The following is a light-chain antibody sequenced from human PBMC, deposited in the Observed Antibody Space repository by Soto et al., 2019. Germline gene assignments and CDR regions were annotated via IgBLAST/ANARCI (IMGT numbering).Light chain of an antibody. V-gene: IGLV1-44*01. Sequence: QSVLTQSPSASETPGQRVTISCSGSSFNVGSNTVDWYQAVPGTAPKLLIHNDNQRPSGVPDRFSGSKSGTSASLAISGLQSEDEADYYCAAWDDSLNAYVFGTATKLTVL. CDR1: SFNVGSNT. J-gene: IGLJ1*01. CDR3: AAWDDSLNAYV. CDR2: NDN.